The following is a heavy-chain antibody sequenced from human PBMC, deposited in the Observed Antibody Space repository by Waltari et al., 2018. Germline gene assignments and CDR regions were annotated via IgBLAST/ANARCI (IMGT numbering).Heavy chain of an antibody. J-gene: IGHJ6*02. CDR3: ARLRLLEYYYYYGMDV. Sequence: QVQLVPSGAEVKKPGASVKVSCKASGYTFTSYDINRVRQATGQGLEWLGWMNPNSGNTGYAQKFQGRVTITRNTSISTAYMELSSLRSEDTAVYYCARLRLLEYYYYYGMDVWGQGTTVTVSS. CDR2: MNPNSGNT. CDR1: GYTFTSYD. V-gene: IGHV1-8*03. D-gene: IGHD1-1*01.